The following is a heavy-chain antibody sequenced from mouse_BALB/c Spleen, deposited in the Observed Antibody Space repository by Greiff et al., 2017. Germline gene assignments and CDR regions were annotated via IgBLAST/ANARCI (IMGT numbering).Heavy chain of an antibody. CDR2: IDPANGNT. J-gene: IGHJ4*01. D-gene: IGHD1-1*01. Sequence: EVKVEESGAELVKPGASVKLSCTASGFNIKDTYMHWVKQRPEQGLEWIGRIDPANGNTKYDPKFQGKATITADTSSNTAYLQLSSLTSEDTAVYYCARSGYYYGSSYAMDYWGQGTSVTVSS. CDR1: GFNIKDTY. CDR3: ARSGYYYGSSYAMDY. V-gene: IGHV14-3*02.